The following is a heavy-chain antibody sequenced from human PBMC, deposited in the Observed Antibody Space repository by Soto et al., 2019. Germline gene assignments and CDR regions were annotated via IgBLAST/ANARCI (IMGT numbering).Heavy chain of an antibody. D-gene: IGHD3-22*01. V-gene: IGHV1-69*13. CDR1: GGTFSSYA. CDR2: IIPIFGTA. Sequence: SVKVSCKASGGTFSSYAISWVRQAPGQGLEWMGGIIPIFGTANYAQKFQGRVTITADESTSTAYMELRSLRSDDTAVYYCARGGYYDSSGSRNYHYYGMDAWGQGTTVTVSS. CDR3: ARGGYYDSSGSRNYHYYGMDA. J-gene: IGHJ6*02.